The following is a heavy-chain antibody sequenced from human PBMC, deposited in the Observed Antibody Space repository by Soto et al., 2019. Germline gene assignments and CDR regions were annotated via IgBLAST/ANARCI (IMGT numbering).Heavy chain of an antibody. CDR2: IWYDGSNR. J-gene: IGHJ6*02. V-gene: IGHV3-33*01. CDR1: GFTFSSYG. D-gene: IGHD6-6*01. CDR3: ARDPGSSSSLVFYYYYGTDV. Sequence: GGSLRLSCAASGFTFSSYGMHWVRQAPGKGLEWVAVIWYDGSNRYYADSVKGRFTISRDNSKNTLYLQMNSLRAEDTAVYYCARDPGSSSSLVFYYYYGTDVWGQGTTVTVSS.